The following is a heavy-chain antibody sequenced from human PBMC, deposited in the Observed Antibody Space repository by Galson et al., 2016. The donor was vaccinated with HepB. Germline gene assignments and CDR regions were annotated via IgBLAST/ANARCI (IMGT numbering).Heavy chain of an antibody. CDR2: INHGGST. V-gene: IGHV4-34*01. CDR3: AGGVIGDYWYFDV. D-gene: IGHD7-27*01. CDR1: GGSFSGYY. Sequence: SETLSLTCAVYGGSFSGYYWSWIRQPPGKGLEWVGEINHGGSTNYNPSLKSRVTISVDTSKKQFSLKLTSVTAADTAVYLCAGGVIGDYWYFDVWGRGTLVSVSS. J-gene: IGHJ2*01.